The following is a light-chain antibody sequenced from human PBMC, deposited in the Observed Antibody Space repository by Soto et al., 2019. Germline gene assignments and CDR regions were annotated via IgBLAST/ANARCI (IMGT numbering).Light chain of an antibody. V-gene: IGLV2-14*01. CDR1: SSDVGGYNY. J-gene: IGLJ2*01. CDR2: GVT. CDR3: SSYTTIITLSVV. Sequence: QSALTQPASVSGSPGQSITISCTGTSSDVGGYNYVSWYQQHPGKAPKLMIYGVTNRPSGVSNRFSGSKSGNTASLTISGLQAEDEADYYCSSYTTIITLSVVFGGGTKVTVL.